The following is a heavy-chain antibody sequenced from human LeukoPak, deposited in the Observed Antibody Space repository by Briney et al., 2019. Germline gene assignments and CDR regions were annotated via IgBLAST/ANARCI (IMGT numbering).Heavy chain of an antibody. D-gene: IGHD3-22*01. CDR3: ASSDKLVITGDY. CDR2: IYYSGST. CDR1: GGSISSSSYY. V-gene: IGHV4-39*01. J-gene: IGHJ4*02. Sequence: PSETLSLTCTVSGGSISSSSYYWGWIRQPPGKGLEWIGSIYYSGSTYYNPSLKSRVTISVDTSKNQFSLKLSSVTAADTAVYYCASSDKLVITGDYWGQGTLVTVSS.